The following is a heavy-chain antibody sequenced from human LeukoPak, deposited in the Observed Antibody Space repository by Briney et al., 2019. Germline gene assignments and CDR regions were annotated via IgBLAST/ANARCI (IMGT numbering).Heavy chain of an antibody. V-gene: IGHV1-2*02. CDR3: ARAIAVAAFDY. Sequence: ASVKVSCKASGYTFTGYYMHWVRQAPGQGLEWMGWTNPNSGDTNYAQKFQGRVTMTRDTSISTAYMELSRLRSDDTAVYYCARAIAVAAFDYWGQGTLVTVSS. J-gene: IGHJ4*02. CDR2: TNPNSGDT. D-gene: IGHD6-19*01. CDR1: GYTFTGYY.